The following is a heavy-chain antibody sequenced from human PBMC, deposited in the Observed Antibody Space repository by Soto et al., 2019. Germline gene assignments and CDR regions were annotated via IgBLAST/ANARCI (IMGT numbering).Heavy chain of an antibody. Sequence: EVQLVESGGGLVQPGGSLRLSCAASGFTFSSYSMNWVRQAPGKGLEWLSYISSSISTMHYADSVKGRFTISRDNAKNSLYLKINSLRDEDTAVYYWAREVRDTAVADFDYWGQGTLVTVSS. CDR2: ISSSISTM. D-gene: IGHD5-18*01. V-gene: IGHV3-48*02. CDR1: GFTFSSYS. J-gene: IGHJ4*02. CDR3: AREVRDTAVADFDY.